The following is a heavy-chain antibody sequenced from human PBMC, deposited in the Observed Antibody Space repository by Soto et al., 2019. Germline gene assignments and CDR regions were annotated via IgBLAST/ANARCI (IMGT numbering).Heavy chain of an antibody. D-gene: IGHD3-22*01. CDR1: GYTFTSYY. J-gene: IGHJ4*02. Sequence: ASVKVSCKASGYTFTSYYMHWVRQAPGQGLEWMGIINPNSGNTGYAQKFQGRVTMTRNTSISTAYMELSSLRSEDTAVYYCAREDYYDSSGYFDYWGQGTLVTVSS. CDR3: AREDYYDSSGYFDY. V-gene: IGHV1-8*02. CDR2: INPNSGNT.